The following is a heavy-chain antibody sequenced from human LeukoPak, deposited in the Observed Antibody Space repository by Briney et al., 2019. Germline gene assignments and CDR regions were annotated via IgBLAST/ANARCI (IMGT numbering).Heavy chain of an antibody. CDR3: ARIFPSDY. Sequence: SETLSLTCSVSGASISGSNYYWGWIRQPPGKGLEWIGSIYYSGGTYYNPSLKSRATISVDTSKNNFSLKLNSVTAADTAVYYCARIFPSDYWGQGTLVTVSS. D-gene: IGHD3-3*01. J-gene: IGHJ4*02. CDR2: IYYSGGT. CDR1: GASISGSNYY. V-gene: IGHV4-39*02.